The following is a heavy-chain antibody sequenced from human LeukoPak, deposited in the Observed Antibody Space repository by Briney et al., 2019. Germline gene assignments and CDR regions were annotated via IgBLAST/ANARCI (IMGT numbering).Heavy chain of an antibody. D-gene: IGHD5-18*01. CDR1: GFPFSASI. CDR3: TVSGVTSDAFDI. CDR2: VRTKASNYAT. J-gene: IGHJ3*02. V-gene: IGHV3-73*01. Sequence: GGSLKLSCAASGFPFSASIIHWVRQASGRGLEWVGRVRTKASNYATTYAASVNGRFTISRDESKNTAYLQMNSLKIEDTAVYYCTVSGVTSDAFDIWGQGTMVTVPS.